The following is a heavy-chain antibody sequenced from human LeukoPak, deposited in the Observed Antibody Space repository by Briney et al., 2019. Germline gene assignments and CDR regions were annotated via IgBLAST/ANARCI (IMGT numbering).Heavy chain of an antibody. CDR1: GGFIGTYYW. CDR3: AHRRSVGVSGFFDY. D-gene: IGHD3-3*01. V-gene: IGHV2-5*08. Sequence: TLSLTCTVSGGFIGTYYWSWIRQPPGKALEWLALIYWDNNKQYSPSLKSRLTITKDTSKNQVVLTLANVDPVDTGTYFCAHRRSVGVSGFFDYWGQGTLVTVSS. J-gene: IGHJ4*02. CDR2: IYWDNNK.